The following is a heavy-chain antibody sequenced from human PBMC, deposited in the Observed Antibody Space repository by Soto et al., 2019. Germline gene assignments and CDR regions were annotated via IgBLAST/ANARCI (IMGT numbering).Heavy chain of an antibody. CDR2: ISSGGDNT. J-gene: IGHJ6*01. V-gene: IGHV3-23*01. Sequence: EVQLLESGGGLVQPGGSLRLSCAASVFTFSSHAMSWVRQAPGKGLEWVSTISSGGDNTYSADSVKGRFTISRDNSKNTLYLQMNSLRAEDTAVYYCAKDFDSYSSGLYGMDVWGQGTTVTVSS. D-gene: IGHD6-19*01. CDR1: VFTFSSHA. CDR3: AKDFDSYSSGLYGMDV.